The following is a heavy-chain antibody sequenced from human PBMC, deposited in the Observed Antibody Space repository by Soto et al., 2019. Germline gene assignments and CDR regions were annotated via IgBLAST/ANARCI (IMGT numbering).Heavy chain of an antibody. CDR2: IYYSGST. CDR1: GGSISSGDYY. D-gene: IGHD3-22*01. J-gene: IGHJ4*02. Sequence: PSETLSLTCTVSGGSISSGDYYWSWIRQPPGKGLEWIGYIYYSGSTYYNPSLKSRVTISVDTSKNQLSLKLSSVTAADTAVYYCARNRVTMIEGFGYWGQGTLVTVSS. V-gene: IGHV4-30-4*01. CDR3: ARNRVTMIEGFGY.